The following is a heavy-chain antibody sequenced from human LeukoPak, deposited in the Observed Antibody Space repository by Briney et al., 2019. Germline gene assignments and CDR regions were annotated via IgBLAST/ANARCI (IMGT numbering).Heavy chain of an antibody. CDR3: ARSDISIVRGAMV. Sequence: ASVKVSCKASGYTFTTYGISWVRQAPGQGLEWMGWISGYNGNTNYAQKFQGRITMTTETSTSTAYMELRSLRSDDTAVYYCARSDISIVRGAMVWGQGTLVIVSS. CDR1: GYTFTTYG. D-gene: IGHD3-10*01. CDR2: ISGYNGNT. J-gene: IGHJ4*02. V-gene: IGHV1-18*01.